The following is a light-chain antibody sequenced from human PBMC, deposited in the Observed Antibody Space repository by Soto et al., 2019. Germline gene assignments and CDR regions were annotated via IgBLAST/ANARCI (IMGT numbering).Light chain of an antibody. J-gene: IGKJ1*01. CDR1: QSVSSNY. V-gene: IGKV3-20*01. CDR2: GAS. CDR3: QQYGGSPWT. Sequence: EIVLTQSPGTLSLSPGERATLSCRASQSVSSNYLAWYQQKPGQAPRLLLYGASSRATGIPDRFSGSGSGTDFTLTISRLEAEDFAVYYCQQYGGSPWTFGQGTKVEIK.